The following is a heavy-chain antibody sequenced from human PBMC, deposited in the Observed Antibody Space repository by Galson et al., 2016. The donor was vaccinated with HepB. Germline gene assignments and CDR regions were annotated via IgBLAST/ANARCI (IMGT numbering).Heavy chain of an antibody. CDR3: ARDFGDYFTPWYYYFVMDV. D-gene: IGHD4-17*01. CDR2: ISSSSSYI. J-gene: IGHJ6*02. Sequence: SLRLSCAASGFTFSSHSMNWVRQAPGRGLEWVSSISSSSSYIYYADSVKGRFTISRDNAKNSLYLQMNSLRAEDTAVYYCARDFGDYFTPWYYYFVMDVWGQGTTVTVSS. V-gene: IGHV3-21*01. CDR1: GFTFSSHS.